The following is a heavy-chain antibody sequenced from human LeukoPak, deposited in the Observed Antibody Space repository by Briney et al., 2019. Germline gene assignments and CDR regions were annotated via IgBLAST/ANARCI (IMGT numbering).Heavy chain of an antibody. CDR2: ISGSGGST. D-gene: IGHD3-22*01. CDR3: ASGSGGYSYDMSPYYYDSSGYYPFDY. Sequence: PGGSLRLSCAASGFTFSSYAMSWVRQAPGKGLEWVSAISGSGGSTYYADSVNVRFTISRDNSKNTLYLQMNSLRAEDTAVYYCASGSGGYSYDMSPYYYDSSGYYPFDYWGQGTLVTVSS. J-gene: IGHJ4*02. CDR1: GFTFSSYA. V-gene: IGHV3-23*01.